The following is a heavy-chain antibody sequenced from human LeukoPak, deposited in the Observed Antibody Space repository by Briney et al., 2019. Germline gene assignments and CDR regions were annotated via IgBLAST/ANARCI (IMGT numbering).Heavy chain of an antibody. J-gene: IGHJ4*02. CDR3: ARDYYDSSGYLYLFDY. D-gene: IGHD3-22*01. Sequence: SETLSLTCTVSGGFISSYYWSWIRQPAGKGLEWIGRIYTSGSTNYNPSLKSRVTMSVDTSKNQFSLKLSSVTAADTAVYYCARDYYDSSGYLYLFDYWGQGTLVTVSS. CDR2: IYTSGST. V-gene: IGHV4-4*07. CDR1: GGFISSYY.